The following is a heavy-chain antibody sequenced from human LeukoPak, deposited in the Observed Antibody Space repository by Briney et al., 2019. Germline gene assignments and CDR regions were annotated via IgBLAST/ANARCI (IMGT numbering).Heavy chain of an antibody. CDR1: GFTFSDHH. J-gene: IGHJ4*02. Sequence: GGSLRLSCAASGFTFSDHHMSWIRQAPGKGLEWVSVISASGTAHYAESVKGRFTISRDNSKNTVYLQMSSLRAEDTAVYYCAKARVTTGYYMQVDYWGQGTLVTVSS. CDR3: AKARVTTGYYMQVDY. CDR2: ISASGTA. V-gene: IGHV3-23*01. D-gene: IGHD3-9*01.